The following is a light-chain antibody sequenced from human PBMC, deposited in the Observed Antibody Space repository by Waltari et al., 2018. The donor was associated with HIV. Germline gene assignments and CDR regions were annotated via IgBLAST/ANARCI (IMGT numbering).Light chain of an antibody. Sequence: IVLTQSPGTLSLSPGERATLSCRASQTVSSDFLAWYQQRPGQAPRLLIYGASSRATGIPDRFSGGGSGTDFTLTISRLEPEDFAVYYCQQYGSSPLTFGGGAKVELK. V-gene: IGKV3-20*01. CDR2: GAS. CDR3: QQYGSSPLT. J-gene: IGKJ4*01. CDR1: QTVSSDF.